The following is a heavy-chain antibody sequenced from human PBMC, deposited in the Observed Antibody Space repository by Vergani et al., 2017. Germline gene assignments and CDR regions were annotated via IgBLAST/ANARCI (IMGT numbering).Heavy chain of an antibody. V-gene: IGHV1-2*02. CDR3: AGTRRYYDFWSGYYWFDP. D-gene: IGHD3-3*01. J-gene: IGHJ5*02. Sequence: QVQLVQSGAEVKKPGASVKVSCKASGYTFTGYYMHWVRQAPGQGLEWMGWINPNSGGTNYAQQFQGRVTMTRDTSISTAYMELSRLRSDDTAVYYCAGTRRYYDFWSGYYWFDPWGQGTLVTVSS. CDR1: GYTFTGYY. CDR2: INPNSGGT.